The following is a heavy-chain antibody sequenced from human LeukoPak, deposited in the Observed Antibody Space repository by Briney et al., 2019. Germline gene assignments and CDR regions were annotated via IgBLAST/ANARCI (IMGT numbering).Heavy chain of an antibody. CDR1: VYTFTSYG. CDR3: AREATDYYDSSGYYPFDY. V-gene: IGHV1-18*01. CDR2: ISAYNGNT. J-gene: IGHJ4*02. Sequence: ASVKVSCKASVYTFTSYGISWVRQAPGQGLEWMGWISAYNGNTNYAQKLQGRVTMTTDTSTSTAYMELRSLRSDDTAVYYCAREATDYYDSSGYYPFDYWGQGTLVTVSS. D-gene: IGHD3-22*01.